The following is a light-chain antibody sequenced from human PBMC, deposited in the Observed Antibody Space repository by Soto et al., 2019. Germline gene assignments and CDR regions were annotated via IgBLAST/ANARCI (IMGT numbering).Light chain of an antibody. V-gene: IGKV3-20*01. CDR1: QSVGTF. CDR2: GAS. Sequence: TQSPSSLSASVGDRVTISCRPSQSVGTFLAWYQQRSGQAPRLLIYGASTRASGIPDRFSGSGSGTDFTLTIIRLEPEDFGVYYCQQYGSSLTFGQGTKVDIK. CDR3: QQYGSSLT. J-gene: IGKJ1*01.